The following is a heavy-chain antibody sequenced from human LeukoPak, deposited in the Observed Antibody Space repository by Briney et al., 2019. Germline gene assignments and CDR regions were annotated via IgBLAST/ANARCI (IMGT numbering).Heavy chain of an antibody. V-gene: IGHV3-21*01. J-gene: IGHJ4*02. CDR3: ARDSLGDY. CDR1: GFSLSTYS. D-gene: IGHD7-27*01. CDR2: ITSSSYK. Sequence: GGSLRLSCAASGFSLSTYSMNWVRQAPGKGLEWVSWITSSSYKYYAESVKGRFTISRGNAKNSLYLQMNSLRAEDTAVYYCARDSLGDYWGQGTLVTLSS.